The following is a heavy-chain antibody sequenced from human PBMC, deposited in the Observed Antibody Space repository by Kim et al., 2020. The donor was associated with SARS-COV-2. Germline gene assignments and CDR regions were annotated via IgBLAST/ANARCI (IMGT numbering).Heavy chain of an antibody. CDR3: ARDTWEMATIGESRLD. J-gene: IGHJ4*02. CDR2: IIPIFGTA. V-gene: IGHV1-69*13. D-gene: IGHD5-12*01. CDR1: GGTFSSYA. Sequence: SVKVSCKASGGTFSSYAISWVRQAPGQGLEWMGGIIPIFGTANYAQKFQGRVTITADESTSTAYMELSSLRSEDTAVYYCARDTWEMATIGESRLDWGQGTLVTVSS.